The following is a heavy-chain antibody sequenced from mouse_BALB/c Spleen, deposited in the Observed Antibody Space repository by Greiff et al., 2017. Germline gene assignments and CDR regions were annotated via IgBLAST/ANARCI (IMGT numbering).Heavy chain of an antibody. J-gene: IGHJ2*01. CDR3: ARDYGNYFDY. Sequence: EVKLQESGGDLVKPGGSLKLSCAASGFTFSSYGMSWVRQTPDKRLEWVATISSGGSYTYYPDSVKGRFTISRDNAKNTLYLQMSSLKSEDTAMYYCARDYGNYFDYWGQGTTLTVSS. V-gene: IGHV5-6*01. D-gene: IGHD2-1*01. CDR2: ISSGGSYT. CDR1: GFTFSSYG.